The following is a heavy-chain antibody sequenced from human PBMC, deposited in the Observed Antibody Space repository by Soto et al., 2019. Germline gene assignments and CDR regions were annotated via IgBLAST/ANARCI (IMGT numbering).Heavy chain of an antibody. CDR1: GFTFSSYW. CDR2: IKQDGSEK. J-gene: IGHJ6*02. CDR3: ARVRTVAGRNYYYYGMDV. D-gene: IGHD6-19*01. Sequence: GGSLRLSCAASGFTFSSYWMSWVRQAPGKGLEWVANIKQDGSEKYYVDSVKGRFTISRDNAKNSLYLQMNSLRAEDTAVYYCARVRTVAGRNYYYYGMDVWGQGTKVTVSS. V-gene: IGHV3-7*05.